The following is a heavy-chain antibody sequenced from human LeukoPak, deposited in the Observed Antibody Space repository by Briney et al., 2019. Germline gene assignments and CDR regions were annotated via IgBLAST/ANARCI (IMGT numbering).Heavy chain of an antibody. CDR3: ARGRRSSGPKPNWYFDL. V-gene: IGHV4-30-4*08. D-gene: IGHD6-19*01. J-gene: IGHJ2*01. CDR1: GGSISSGDYY. CDR2: IYYSGST. Sequence: SETLSLTCTVSGGSISSGDYYWSWIRQPPGKGLEWIGYIYYSGSTNYNPSLKSRVTISVDTSKNQFSLKLSSVTAADTAVYYCARGRRSSGPKPNWYFDLWGRGTLVTVSS.